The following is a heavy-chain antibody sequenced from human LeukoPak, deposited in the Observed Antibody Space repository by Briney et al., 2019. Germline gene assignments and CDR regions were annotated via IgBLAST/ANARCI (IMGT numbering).Heavy chain of an antibody. CDR3: ARGYTDSSGWYQVDY. Sequence: ASVKVSCKASGYTFTSYDIDWVRQATGQGLEWMGWMNPNSGNTGYAQKFQGRVTMTRNTSISTAYMELSSLRSEDTAVYYCARGYTDSSGWYQVDYWGQGTLVTVSS. V-gene: IGHV1-8*01. CDR1: GYTFTSYD. J-gene: IGHJ4*02. D-gene: IGHD6-19*01. CDR2: MNPNSGNT.